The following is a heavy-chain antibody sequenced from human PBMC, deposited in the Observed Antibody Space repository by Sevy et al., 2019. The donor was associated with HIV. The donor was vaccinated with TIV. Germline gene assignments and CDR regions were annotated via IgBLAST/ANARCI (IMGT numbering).Heavy chain of an antibody. CDR3: AREGSSRYFDL. CDR1: GFTFSDYY. Sequence: GVSLRLSCAASGFTFSDYYMSWFRQAPGKGLQWLSYISDSGGTIFYADSVKGRFTISRDNAKNSLFLQMNSLRGEDTAVYYCAREGSSRYFDLWGRGTLVTVSS. J-gene: IGHJ2*01. D-gene: IGHD3-10*01. V-gene: IGHV3-11*01. CDR2: ISDSGGTI.